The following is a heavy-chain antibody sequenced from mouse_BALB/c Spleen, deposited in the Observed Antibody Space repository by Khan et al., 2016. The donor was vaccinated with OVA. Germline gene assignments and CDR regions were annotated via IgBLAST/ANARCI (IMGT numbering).Heavy chain of an antibody. D-gene: IGHD1-2*01. Sequence: VQLKESGPGLVKPSQSLSLTCTVTGYSITSGHGWNWIRQFPGNKLEWIGYISYRGSPNYNPSLKSRTSLTPDTSKNQFFLQLNSVTTEDTATYYCARTARIKYWGQGTTLTVAS. J-gene: IGHJ2*01. V-gene: IGHV3-2*02. CDR2: ISYRGSP. CDR1: GYSITSGHG. CDR3: ARTARIKY.